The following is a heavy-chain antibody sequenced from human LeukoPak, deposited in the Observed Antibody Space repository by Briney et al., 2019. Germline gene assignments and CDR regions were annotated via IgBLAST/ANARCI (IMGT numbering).Heavy chain of an antibody. J-gene: IGHJ3*02. CDR1: GGSISSGGYS. Sequence: PSQTLSLTCAVSGGSISSGGYSWSWIRQPPGKGLEWIGYIYHSGSTYYNPSLKSRVTISVDTSKNQFSLKLSSVTAADTAVYYCAREIRSYDYVWGSYPEDAFDIWGQGTMVTVSS. CDR3: AREIRSYDYVWGSYPEDAFDI. CDR2: IYHSGST. V-gene: IGHV4-30-2*01. D-gene: IGHD3-16*02.